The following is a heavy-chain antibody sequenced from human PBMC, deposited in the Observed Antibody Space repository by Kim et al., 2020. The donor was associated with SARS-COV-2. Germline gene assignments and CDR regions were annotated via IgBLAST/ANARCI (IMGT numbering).Heavy chain of an antibody. Sequence: AKYLGDSGRGRFTMSRDNAKKALSLQMNNLRGEDTAVYYCARDYGRSFDLWGQGTLVTVSS. J-gene: IGHJ4*02. CDR3: ARDYGRSFDL. D-gene: IGHD4-17*01. CDR2: AK. V-gene: IGHV3-7*01.